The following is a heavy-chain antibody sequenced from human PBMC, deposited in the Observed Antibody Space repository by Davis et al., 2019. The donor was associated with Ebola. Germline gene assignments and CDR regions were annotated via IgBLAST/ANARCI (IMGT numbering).Heavy chain of an antibody. CDR3: GRCEENPDTTMVSCFDY. Sequence: ASVKVSCKASGGTFSSYGISWVRQAPGQGLEWMGWINTNTGNPTYAQGFTGRFVFSLDSSVSTAYLQISSLKAEDTAVYYCGRCEENPDTTMVSCFDYWGQGTLVTVSS. CDR2: INTNTGNP. CDR1: GGTFSSYG. J-gene: IGHJ4*02. V-gene: IGHV7-4-1*02. D-gene: IGHD5-18*01.